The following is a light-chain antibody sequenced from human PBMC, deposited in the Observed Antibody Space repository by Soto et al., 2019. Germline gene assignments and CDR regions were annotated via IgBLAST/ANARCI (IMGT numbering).Light chain of an antibody. CDR1: SSDVGGYNY. Sequence: QSVLTQPASVSGSPGQSIAISCTGTSSDVGGYNYVSWHQQHPGNAPKLMILEVSHRPSGVYDRLSGSKSGNTASLTISGLQADDEADYYCSSHTSYSTRVFGTGTKLTVL. CDR2: EVS. CDR3: SSHTSYSTRV. V-gene: IGLV2-14*01. J-gene: IGLJ1*01.